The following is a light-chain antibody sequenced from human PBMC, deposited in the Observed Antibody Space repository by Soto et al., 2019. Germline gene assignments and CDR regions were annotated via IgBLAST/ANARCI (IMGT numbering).Light chain of an antibody. Sequence: SYELTQPPSVSVSPGQTASITCSGDKLGAKYACWYQQKPGQSPVLIMYQDVHRPSGIPERFSGSNSGNTATLTISGTQAMDEADYYCHAWDSSTVIFGGGTKLTVL. V-gene: IGLV3-1*01. J-gene: IGLJ2*01. CDR3: HAWDSSTVI. CDR2: QDV. CDR1: KLGAKY.